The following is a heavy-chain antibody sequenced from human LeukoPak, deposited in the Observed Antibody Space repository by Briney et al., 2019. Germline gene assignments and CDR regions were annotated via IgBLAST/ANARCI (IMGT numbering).Heavy chain of an antibody. Sequence: ASVKVSCKACGYTFTSYYMHWVRQAPGKGLEWMGGFDPEDGETIYAQKFQGRVTMTEDTSTDTAYMELSSLRSEDTAVYYCARAIRGSKIASRYYIYYMDIWGKGTTVTVSS. V-gene: IGHV1-24*01. CDR1: GYTFTSYY. CDR3: ARAIRGSKIASRYYIYYMDI. J-gene: IGHJ6*03. CDR2: FDPEDGET. D-gene: IGHD3-10*01.